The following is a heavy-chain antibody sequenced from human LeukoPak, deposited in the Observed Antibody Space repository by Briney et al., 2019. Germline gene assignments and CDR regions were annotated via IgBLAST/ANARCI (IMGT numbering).Heavy chain of an antibody. D-gene: IGHD3-10*01. Sequence: ASVKVSCKASGYTFTSYAMHWVRQAPGQGLEWMGRINPNSGDTNYAQNFQGWVTMTSDTSISTAYMELNRPRSDDTAMYYCATPGTTRGIDYWGQGTLVTVSS. J-gene: IGHJ4*02. CDR1: GYTFTSYA. CDR2: INPNSGDT. CDR3: ATPGTTRGIDY. V-gene: IGHV1-2*04.